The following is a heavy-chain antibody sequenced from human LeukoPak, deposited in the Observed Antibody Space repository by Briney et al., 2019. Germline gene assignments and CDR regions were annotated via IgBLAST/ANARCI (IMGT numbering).Heavy chain of an antibody. CDR3: AKDHGGIAMIVMVLDA. Sequence: GGSLRLSCAASGFTFISYSMTWVRQAPGKGLEWVSSLSGSGDTTEYAASVKGRFTISRDNAKKTLYMEMNSLRVEDTAIYYCAKDHGGIAMIVMVLDAWGQGTLVTVSS. J-gene: IGHJ5*02. CDR2: LSGSGDTT. D-gene: IGHD3-22*01. CDR1: GFTFISYS. V-gene: IGHV3-23*01.